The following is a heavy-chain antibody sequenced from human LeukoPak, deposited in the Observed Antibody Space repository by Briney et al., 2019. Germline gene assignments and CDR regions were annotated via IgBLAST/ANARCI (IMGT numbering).Heavy chain of an antibody. Sequence: PSETLSLTCAVYGGSFSGYYWSWIRQPPGKGLEWIGEINHSGSTNYNPSLKSRVTISVDTSKNQFSLKLSSVTAADTAVYYCARVRTAMVRYYYYYMDVWGKGTTVTVSS. J-gene: IGHJ6*03. CDR3: ARVRTAMVRYYYYYMDV. CDR2: INHSGST. V-gene: IGHV4-34*01. D-gene: IGHD5-18*01. CDR1: GGSFSGYY.